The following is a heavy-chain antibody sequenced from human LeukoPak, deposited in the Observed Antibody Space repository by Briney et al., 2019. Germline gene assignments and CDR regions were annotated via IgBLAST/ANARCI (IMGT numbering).Heavy chain of an antibody. CDR2: IYHGGST. D-gene: IGHD2-2*02. J-gene: IGHJ4*02. Sequence: SQTLSLTCTVSGGSFRSGGYYWTWIRQPPGKGLEWIGYIYHGGSTYYNPSLESRVTISVDRSKNQFSLKLSPVTAADTAVYYCARLPAAIAGPDYWGQGTLVTVSS. CDR3: ARLPAAIAGPDY. CDR1: GGSFRSGGYY. V-gene: IGHV4-30-2*01.